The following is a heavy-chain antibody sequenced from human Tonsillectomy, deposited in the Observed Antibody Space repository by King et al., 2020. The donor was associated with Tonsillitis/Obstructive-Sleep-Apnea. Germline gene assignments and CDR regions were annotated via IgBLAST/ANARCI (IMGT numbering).Heavy chain of an antibody. Sequence: VQLVESGGDLVKPGGSLRLSCAASGFRFSDYYMSWIRQAPGKGLELASYISDSGYTIYYADSVKGRFTISRDNAKNSLYLQMNSLRAEDTAVYYCARDPYCSSSSCYDYYYYMDVWGKGTTVTVSS. V-gene: IGHV3-11*01. D-gene: IGHD2-2*01. CDR2: ISDSGYTI. J-gene: IGHJ6*03. CDR1: GFRFSDYY. CDR3: ARDPYCSSSSCYDYYYYMDV.